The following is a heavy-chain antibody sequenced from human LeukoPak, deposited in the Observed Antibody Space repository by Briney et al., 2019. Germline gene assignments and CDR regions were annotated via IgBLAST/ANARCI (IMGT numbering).Heavy chain of an antibody. D-gene: IGHD3-10*01. CDR2: INPNSGGT. CDR1: GYTFTGYY. CDR3: ARGRMVRGVIITFFDY. J-gene: IGHJ4*02. Sequence: ASVKVSCKASGYTFTGYYMHWVRQAPGRGLEWMGWINPNSGGTNYAQKFQGRVTMTRDTSISTAYMELSRLRSDDTAVYYCARGRMVRGVIITFFDYWGQGTLVTVSS. V-gene: IGHV1-2*02.